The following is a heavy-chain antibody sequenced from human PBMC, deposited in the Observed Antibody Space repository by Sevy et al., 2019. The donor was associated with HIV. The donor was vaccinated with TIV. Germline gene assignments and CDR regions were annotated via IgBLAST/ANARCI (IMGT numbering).Heavy chain of an antibody. CDR2: ISAYNGNT. CDR3: ARAIYYDFWSGYYSFDY. CDR1: GYTFTSYG. V-gene: IGHV1-18*01. Sequence: ASVKVSCKASGYTFTSYGISWVRQAPGQGLEWMGWISAYNGNTNYAQTLQGRVTMTTDTSTSTAYMELRSLRSDDTAVYYCARAIYYDFWSGYYSFDYWGQGTLVTVSS. D-gene: IGHD3-3*01. J-gene: IGHJ4*02.